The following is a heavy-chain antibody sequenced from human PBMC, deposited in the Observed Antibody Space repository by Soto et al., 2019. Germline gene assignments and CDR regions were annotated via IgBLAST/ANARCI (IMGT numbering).Heavy chain of an antibody. CDR3: ARDNSQLDTAMVTGYYYYYMDV. Sequence: GGSLRLSCAASGFTFSDYYMSWIRQAPGKGLEWVSYISSSGSTIYYADSVKGRFTISRDNAKNSLYLQMNSLRAEDTAVYYCARDNSQLDTAMVTGYYYYYMDVWGKGTTVTVSS. CDR2: ISSSGSTI. CDR1: GFTFSDYY. D-gene: IGHD5-18*01. J-gene: IGHJ6*03. V-gene: IGHV3-11*01.